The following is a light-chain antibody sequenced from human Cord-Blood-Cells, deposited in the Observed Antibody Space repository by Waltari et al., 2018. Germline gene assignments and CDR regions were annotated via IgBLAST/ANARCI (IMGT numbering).Light chain of an antibody. J-gene: IGLJ2*01. CDR1: SSDFGGYNY. CDR2: YVS. V-gene: IGLV2-11*01. Sequence: QSALTQPRPVSGSPGPSVTISCTGTSSDFGGYNYVSWYQQHPGKAPKLMIYYVSKRPSGVPDRFSGSKSGNTASLTISGLQAEDEADYYCCSYAGSYVVFGGGTKLTVL. CDR3: CSYAGSYVV.